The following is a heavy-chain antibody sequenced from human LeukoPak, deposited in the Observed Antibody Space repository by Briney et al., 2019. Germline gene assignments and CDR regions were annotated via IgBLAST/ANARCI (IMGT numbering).Heavy chain of an antibody. CDR3: ARPEYNSGWSP. CDR1: GYTFTAYY. D-gene: IGHD6-19*01. J-gene: IGHJ1*01. V-gene: IGHV1-2*02. CDR2: IDPNSGGT. Sequence: ASVKVSCKTSGYTFTAYYMHWVRQAPGQGLEWMGWIDPNSGGTNYAQNFQGRVTMTRDTSISTAYMEVSALTSDDTGVYYCARPEYNSGWSPWGQGTLVTVSS.